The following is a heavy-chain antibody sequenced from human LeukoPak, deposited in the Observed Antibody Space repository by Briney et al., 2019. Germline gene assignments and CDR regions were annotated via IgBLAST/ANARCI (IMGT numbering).Heavy chain of an antibody. Sequence: LRASVKVSCKASGYTFTSYGMSWVRQAPGQGLEWMGWISAYNGNTNYAQKLKGRVTMTTDTSTSTAYMELRSLRSDDTAVYYCARELPHSSSWYVDYWGQGTLVTVSS. V-gene: IGHV1-18*01. J-gene: IGHJ4*02. D-gene: IGHD6-13*01. CDR1: GYTFTSYG. CDR2: ISAYNGNT. CDR3: ARELPHSSSWYVDY.